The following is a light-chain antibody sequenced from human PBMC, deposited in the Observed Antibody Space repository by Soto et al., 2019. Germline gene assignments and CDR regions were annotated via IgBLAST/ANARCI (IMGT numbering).Light chain of an antibody. J-gene: IGKJ5*01. CDR3: QQRSNWRT. CDR1: QSVSSN. Sequence: EIVMTQSPGTLSLSPGETATLSCRASQSVSSNYVAWFHQKPGQAPRLLIYGASNRATGIPARFSGSGSGTDFTLTISSLEPEDFAVYYCQQRSNWRTFGQGTRLEIK. V-gene: IGKV3-11*01. CDR2: GAS.